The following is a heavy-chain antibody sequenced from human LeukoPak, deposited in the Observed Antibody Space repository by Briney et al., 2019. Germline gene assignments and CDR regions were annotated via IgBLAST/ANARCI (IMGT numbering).Heavy chain of an antibody. J-gene: IGHJ3*01. Sequence: PSETLSLTCTVSGGSISSYYWTWIRQPPGKGLESIGDIYITGSTNYNPYLKRRVTISVDTSKNQFSLRLSSVTATDTAVYYCARVRIGETSYDASDVWGLGTMVTVSS. CDR2: IYITGST. D-gene: IGHD1-26*01. V-gene: IGHV4-59*13. CDR1: GGSISSYY. CDR3: ARVRIGETSYDASDV.